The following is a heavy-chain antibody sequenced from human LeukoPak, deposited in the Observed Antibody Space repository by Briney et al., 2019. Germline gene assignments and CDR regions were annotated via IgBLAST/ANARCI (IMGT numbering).Heavy chain of an antibody. CDR2: IYTRGST. J-gene: IGHJ5*02. Sequence: SETLSLTCSVSGGSISGGSYYWSWIRQPAGKGLEWIGRIYTRGSTNYNTSLKSRVTISVDTSKHQFSLKLTSVTAADTAVYYCAREGLNMVRGIIPKEAWGWFDPWGQGTLVTVSS. CDR3: AREGLNMVRGIIPKEAWGWFDP. CDR1: GGSISGGSYY. D-gene: IGHD3-10*01. V-gene: IGHV4-61*02.